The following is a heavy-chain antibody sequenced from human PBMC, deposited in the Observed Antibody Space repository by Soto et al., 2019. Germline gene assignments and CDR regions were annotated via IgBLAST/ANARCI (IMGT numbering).Heavy chain of an antibody. CDR2: ISSYNGHT. J-gene: IGHJ4*02. Sequence: QVQLAQSGGEVTRPGASVRVSCKASGYTFNSYGISWVRQAPGQGLEWMGWISSYNGHTDYARKFQGRVAMTTDISTNTVSMELRDLRSEDTAVYYCARGRSWGARDFDNWGQGTLVTVSS. CDR1: GYTFNSYG. V-gene: IGHV1-18*01. D-gene: IGHD3-16*01. CDR3: ARGRSWGARDFDN.